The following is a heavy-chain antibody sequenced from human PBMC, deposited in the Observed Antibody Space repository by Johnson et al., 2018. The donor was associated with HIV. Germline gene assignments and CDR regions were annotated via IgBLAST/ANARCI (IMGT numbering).Heavy chain of an antibody. Sequence: VQLVESGGGLVKPGGSLRLSCAASGFTFTNAWMSWVRQAPGKGLEWVGRIKTKTDGATTDYAAPVKGRFTISRDDSKNTVYLQMNSLRAEDTAVYYSAREKKMGGTFDIWGQGTKVTVSS. CDR2: IKTKTDGATT. D-gene: IGHD5-24*01. CDR3: AREKKMGGTFDI. CDR1: GFTFTNAW. V-gene: IGHV3-15*01. J-gene: IGHJ3*02.